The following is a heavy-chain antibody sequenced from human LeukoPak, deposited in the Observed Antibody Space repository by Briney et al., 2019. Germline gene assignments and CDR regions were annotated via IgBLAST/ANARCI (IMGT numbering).Heavy chain of an antibody. D-gene: IGHD1-1*01. CDR3: AKSIPATGDY. CDR2: VTSSGSNT. V-gene: IGHV3-23*01. J-gene: IGHJ4*02. Sequence: GGSLRLSCAVSGFTFSSYAMSWVRQAPGKGLEWVPVVTSSGSNTYYADSVKGRFTISRDNSKNTLYLQMNSLRAEDTAVYYCAKSIPATGDYWGQGTLVTVSS. CDR1: GFTFSSYA.